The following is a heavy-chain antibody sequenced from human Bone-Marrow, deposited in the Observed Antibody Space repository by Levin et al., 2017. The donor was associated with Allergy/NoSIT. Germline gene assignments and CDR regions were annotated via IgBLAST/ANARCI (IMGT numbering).Heavy chain of an antibody. CDR1: LGSISSGDHY. D-gene: IGHD3-10*01. J-gene: IGHJ4*02. Sequence: PSQTLSLTCTVSLGSISSGDHYWAWLRQTPAKGLEWLGYIFSSGSIYYNPSLTSRVSMSVDPPTDRFSLKLRSVTAADTAVYYCARGSYGSGSTRRHLDSWGQGTLVTVSS. V-gene: IGHV4-30-4*01. CDR2: IFSSGSI. CDR3: ARGSYGSGSTRRHLDS.